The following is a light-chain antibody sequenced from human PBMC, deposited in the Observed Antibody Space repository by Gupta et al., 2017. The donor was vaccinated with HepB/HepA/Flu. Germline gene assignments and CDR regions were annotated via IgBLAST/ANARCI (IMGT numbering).Light chain of an antibody. J-gene: IGLJ2*01. Sequence: SYELTQPPSVSVSPGKTASITCSGDKLGDKYACWYQQQPGHSSLLVIYQDSKRPSGIPARFSGSTSANTATLPISGTQAMDDAAYYCQAWDSSTVLFGGGTKLTVL. CDR1: KLGDKY. V-gene: IGLV3-1*01. CDR2: QDS. CDR3: QAWDSSTVL.